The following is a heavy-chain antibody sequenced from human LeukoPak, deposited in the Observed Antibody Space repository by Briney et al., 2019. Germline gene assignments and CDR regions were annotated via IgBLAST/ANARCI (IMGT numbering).Heavy chain of an antibody. CDR1: GDSITNNNCY. D-gene: IGHD6-13*01. J-gene: IGHJ5*02. V-gene: IGHV4-39*07. CDR3: ARAYSSSWYFNWFDP. CDR2: IYYSGSS. Sequence: SKTLSLTCTVSGDSITNNNCYWGWVRQPPGKGLEWIASIYYSGSSYYNPSLKSRVTMSVDTSKNQFSLKLSSVTAADTAVYYCARAYSSSWYFNWFDPWGQGTLVTASP.